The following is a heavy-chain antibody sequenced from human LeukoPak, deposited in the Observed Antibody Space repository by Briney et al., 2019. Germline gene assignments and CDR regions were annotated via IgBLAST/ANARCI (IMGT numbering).Heavy chain of an antibody. V-gene: IGHV1-69*04. D-gene: IGHD6-13*01. CDR2: IIPILGIA. CDR3: AREGTYIAAAGHTRYYYYGMDV. Sequence: GASVKVSCKASGGTFSSYAISWVRQAPGQGLEWMGRIIPILGIANYAQKFQGRVTITADKSTSTAYMELSSLRSEDTAVYYCAREGTYIAAAGHTRYYYYGMDVWGQGTTVTVSS. J-gene: IGHJ6*02. CDR1: GGTFSSYA.